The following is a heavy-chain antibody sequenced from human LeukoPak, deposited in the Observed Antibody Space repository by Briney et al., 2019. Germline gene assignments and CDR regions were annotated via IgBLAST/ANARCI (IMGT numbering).Heavy chain of an antibody. CDR3: ARGGSTILMGFDI. D-gene: IGHD3-9*01. CDR1: GFTFSSYS. CDR2: ITSSSSSV. J-gene: IGHJ3*02. Sequence: PGGSLRLSCAASGFTFSSYSMHWVRQAPGKGLEWVSCITSSSSSVHFADSVKGRFTISRDNAKNSLYLQMNSLRAEDTAVYYCARGGSTILMGFDIWGQGTMVTVSS. V-gene: IGHV3-21*01.